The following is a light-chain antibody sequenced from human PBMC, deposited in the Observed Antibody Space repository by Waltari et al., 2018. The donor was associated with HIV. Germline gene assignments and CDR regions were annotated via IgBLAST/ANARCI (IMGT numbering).Light chain of an antibody. CDR3: SSYRDSSTLVV. J-gene: IGLJ1*01. Sequence: SAAPGQSITISCTGSSSDVGGYKYVSWYQQHPAKAPKLMIYEVSNRPSGVSNRFSGSKSGNTASLTISGLQAEDEADYYCSSYRDSSTLVVFGTGTKVTVL. CDR1: SSDVGGYKY. V-gene: IGLV2-14*01. CDR2: EVS.